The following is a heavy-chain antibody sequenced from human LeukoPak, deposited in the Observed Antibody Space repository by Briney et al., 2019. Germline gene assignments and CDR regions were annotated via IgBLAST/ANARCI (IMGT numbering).Heavy chain of an antibody. J-gene: IGHJ4*02. CDR1: GFTVSSNY. Sequence: PGGSLRLSCAASGFTVSSNYMSWVRQAPGKGLEWVSIIYSGGSTYYADSVKGRFTISRDNSKNTLYLQMNRLRAEDTAVFYCAREAAPAAGPSDYWGQGTLVTVSS. V-gene: IGHV3-66*02. CDR2: IYSGGST. CDR3: AREAAPAAGPSDY. D-gene: IGHD6-13*01.